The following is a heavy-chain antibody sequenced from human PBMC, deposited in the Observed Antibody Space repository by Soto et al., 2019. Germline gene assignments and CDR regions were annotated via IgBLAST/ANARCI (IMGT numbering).Heavy chain of an antibody. CDR3: ARRARPDFYYMDV. D-gene: IGHD6-6*01. V-gene: IGHV3-64*01. CDR2: ISSNGVGT. Sequence: EVQLAESGGGLAQPGGSLSLSCAASGFTLSGYAMDWVRQAPGKGLEYVSGISSNGVGTYYANSVQGRFTSSRNNSKNTLYLQMGSLRPEDMAVYYCARRARPDFYYMDVWGKGTTVTVSS. CDR1: GFTLSGYA. J-gene: IGHJ6*03.